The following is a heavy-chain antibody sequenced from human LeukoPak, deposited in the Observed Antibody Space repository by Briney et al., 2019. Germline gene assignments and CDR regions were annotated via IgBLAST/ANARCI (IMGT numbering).Heavy chain of an antibody. J-gene: IGHJ4*02. Sequence: LTGPSLRLSCAASGFTFSNYAMSWVRQAPGKGLEWVSAITVSGGNTYYADSVKGRFTISRDNSKNTVFLQMNSLRAEDTAVYYCAKWGDYDVLTGYYVSDYWGQGTLVTVSS. V-gene: IGHV3-23*01. CDR2: ITVSGGNT. D-gene: IGHD3-9*01. CDR1: GFTFSNYA. CDR3: AKWGDYDVLTGYYVSDY.